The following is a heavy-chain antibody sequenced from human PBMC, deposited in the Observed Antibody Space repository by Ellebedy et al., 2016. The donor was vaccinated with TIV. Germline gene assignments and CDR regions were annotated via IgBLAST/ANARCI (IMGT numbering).Heavy chain of an antibody. V-gene: IGHV3-33*01. Sequence: GESLKISXAASGFTFSSYGMHWVRQAPGKGLEWVAVIWYDGSNKYYADSVKGRFTISRDNSKNTLYLQMNSLRAEDTAVYYCARGKGATIFDYWGQGTLVTVSS. CDR3: ARGKGATIFDY. D-gene: IGHD5-12*01. CDR2: IWYDGSNK. CDR1: GFTFSSYG. J-gene: IGHJ4*02.